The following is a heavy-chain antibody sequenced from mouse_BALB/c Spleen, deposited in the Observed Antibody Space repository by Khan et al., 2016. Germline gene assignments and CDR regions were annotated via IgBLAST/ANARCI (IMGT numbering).Heavy chain of an antibody. CDR3: AILVGNIFYFDV. CDR1: GYSFTGYN. V-gene: IGHV1-39*01. Sequence: VQLQQSRPELEKPGASVKISCKASGYSFTGYNMNWVKQSNGKSLEWIGNIDHYYGGTSFNQKFKGKATLTVDKSYSKAYMQHKSLTSEDSSVYYCAILVGNIFYFDVWGAVTTVTVSS. CDR2: IDHYYGGT. J-gene: IGHJ1*01. D-gene: IGHD1-1*01.